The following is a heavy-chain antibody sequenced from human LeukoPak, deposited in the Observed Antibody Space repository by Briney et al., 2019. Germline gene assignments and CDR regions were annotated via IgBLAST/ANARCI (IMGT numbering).Heavy chain of an antibody. J-gene: IGHJ3*02. Sequence: GGSLRLSCAASGFTFSSYAMSWVRQAPGKGLEWVSAISGSGGSTYYADSVKGRSTISRDNSKNTLYLQMNSLRAEDTAVYYCAKDRWGGSYLGGAFDIWGQGTMVTVSS. CDR1: GFTFSSYA. CDR3: AKDRWGGSYLGGAFDI. D-gene: IGHD1-26*01. V-gene: IGHV3-23*01. CDR2: ISGSGGST.